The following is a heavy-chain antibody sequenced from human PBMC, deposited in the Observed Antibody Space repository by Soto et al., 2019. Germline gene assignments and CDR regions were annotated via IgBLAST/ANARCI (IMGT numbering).Heavy chain of an antibody. Sequence: PSETLSLTCTVSGGSISSYYWSWIRQPPGKGLEWIGYIYYSGSTNYNPSLKSRVTISVDTSKNQFSLKLSSVTAADTAVYYCARDPTLAGQDYYYYYGMDVWGQGTTVTVSS. J-gene: IGHJ6*02. CDR3: ARDPTLAGQDYYYYYGMDV. D-gene: IGHD3-16*01. V-gene: IGHV4-59*01. CDR1: GGSISSYY. CDR2: IYYSGST.